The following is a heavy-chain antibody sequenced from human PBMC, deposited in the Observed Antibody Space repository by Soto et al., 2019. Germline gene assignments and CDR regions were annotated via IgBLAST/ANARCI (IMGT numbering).Heavy chain of an antibody. Sequence: PGGSLRLSCAASGFTFDDYAMHWVRQAPGKGLEWVSGISWNSGSIGYADSVKGRFNISRDNAKNSLYLQMNSLRAEDTALYYCAKDDSDFWSGYYDYWGQGTLVTVSS. V-gene: IGHV3-9*01. CDR2: ISWNSGSI. D-gene: IGHD3-3*01. J-gene: IGHJ4*02. CDR3: AKDDSDFWSGYYDY. CDR1: GFTFDDYA.